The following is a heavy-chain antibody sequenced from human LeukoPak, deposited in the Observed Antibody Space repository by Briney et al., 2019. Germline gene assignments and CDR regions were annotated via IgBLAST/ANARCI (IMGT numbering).Heavy chain of an antibody. J-gene: IGHJ4*02. V-gene: IGHV6-1*01. CDR1: GDSVSSNSAT. Sequence: SQTLSLTCAISGDSVSSNSATWNWIRQSPSRGLECLGRTYYRFQWYSKYAPSVKSRIDIKADPSKDQFSLQLKSVTPEDTAVYYCVRGSRGHYYVTFDWWGQGTLVTVSS. CDR2: TYYRFQWYS. D-gene: IGHD1-26*01. CDR3: VRGSRGHYYVTFDW.